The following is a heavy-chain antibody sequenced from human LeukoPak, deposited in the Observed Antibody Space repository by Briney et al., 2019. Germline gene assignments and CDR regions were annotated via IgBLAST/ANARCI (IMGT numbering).Heavy chain of an antibody. J-gene: IGHJ6*03. CDR3: ARRTRGYSYGWADYYYYMDV. D-gene: IGHD5-18*01. CDR1: GGSISGYY. Sequence: SETLSLTCTVSGGSISGYYWTWIRQPPGKGLEWIGQIYYTGSTNYNPSLKSRLTMSVDTSKNQFSLKLSSVTAADTAVYYCARRTRGYSYGWADYYYYMDVWGKGTTVTISS. CDR2: IYYTGST. V-gene: IGHV4-59*01.